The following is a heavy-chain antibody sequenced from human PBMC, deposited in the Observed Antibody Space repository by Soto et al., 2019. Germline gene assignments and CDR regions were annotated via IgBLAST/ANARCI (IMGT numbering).Heavy chain of an antibody. D-gene: IGHD6-6*01. CDR3: ARVATSGMHFYFDN. Sequence: QVQLQESGPGLVKPSQTLSLTCTVSSASISNNNYYWAWIRQSSGKDLEWVGYIYYSGSTYYNPSLKSRLTISVDTSDNLFSLKLTSVTAADTAVYFCARVATSGMHFYFDNWGPGTLVTVSS. CDR2: IYYSGST. CDR1: SASISNNNYY. V-gene: IGHV4-31*03. J-gene: IGHJ4*02.